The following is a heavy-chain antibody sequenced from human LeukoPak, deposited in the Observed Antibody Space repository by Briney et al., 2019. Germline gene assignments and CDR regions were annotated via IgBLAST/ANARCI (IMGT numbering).Heavy chain of an antibody. CDR2: ISSSSSYI. CDR3: ARDSVALWCGGDYYSSYYYYMDV. J-gene: IGHJ6*03. CDR1: GFTFSSYW. D-gene: IGHD2-21*02. V-gene: IGHV3-21*01. Sequence: GGSLRLSCAASGFTFSSYWMSWVRQAPGKGLEWVSSISSSSSYIYYADSVKGRFTISRDNAKNSLYLQMNSLRAEDTAVYYCARDSVALWCGGDYYSSYYYYMDVWGKGTTVTISS.